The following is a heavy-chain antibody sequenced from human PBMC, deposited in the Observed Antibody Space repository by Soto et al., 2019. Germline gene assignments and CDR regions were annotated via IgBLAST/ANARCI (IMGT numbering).Heavy chain of an antibody. CDR3: GTAPGGGGY. Sequence: EVQLVESGGGLIQPGGSLRLSCAVSGFTVSNNYMSWVRQAPGKGLEGVSVIYSGGYTAYGDSVKGRFTISRDNSKNNLYPQKNSPGARDTAVFYWGTAPGGGGYWGQGTLVTVSS. CDR2: IYSGGYT. CDR1: GFTVSNNY. D-gene: IGHD3-10*01. J-gene: IGHJ4*02. V-gene: IGHV3-53*01.